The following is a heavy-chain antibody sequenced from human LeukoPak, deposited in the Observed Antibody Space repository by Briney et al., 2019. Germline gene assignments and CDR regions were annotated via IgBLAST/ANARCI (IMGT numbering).Heavy chain of an antibody. Sequence: SETLSLTCTVSGGSISSNTYYWSWIRQPPGKGLEWIGETNHSGSTNYNPSLKSRVTISVDTSKNQFSLKLSSVTAADTAVYYCARGVTIFSYMDVWGKGTTVTVSS. V-gene: IGHV4-39*07. CDR3: ARGVTIFSYMDV. J-gene: IGHJ6*03. CDR1: GGSISSNTYY. CDR2: TNHSGST. D-gene: IGHD3-9*01.